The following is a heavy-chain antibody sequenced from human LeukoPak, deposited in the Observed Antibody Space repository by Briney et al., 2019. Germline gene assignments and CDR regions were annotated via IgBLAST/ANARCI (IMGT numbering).Heavy chain of an antibody. CDR2: IKQDGSEE. CDR1: GFTFSSYW. V-gene: IGHV3-7*01. Sequence: PGGSLRLSCAASGFTFSSYWMSWVRQAPGKGLEWVANIKQDGSEEYYVDSVKGRFTISRDNAKNSLYLQMNSLRAEDTAVYYCARVGCSSTSCYSYYMDVWGKGTTVTVSS. CDR3: ARVGCSSTSCYSYYMDV. D-gene: IGHD2-2*01. J-gene: IGHJ6*03.